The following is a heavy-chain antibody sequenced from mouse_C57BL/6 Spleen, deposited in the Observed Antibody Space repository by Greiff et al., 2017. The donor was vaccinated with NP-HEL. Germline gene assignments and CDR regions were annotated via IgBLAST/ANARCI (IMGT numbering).Heavy chain of an antibody. CDR2: INPGSGGT. CDR1: GYAFTNYL. J-gene: IGHJ2*01. Sequence: VQLQQSGAELVRPGTSVTVSCKASGYAFTNYLIEWVKQRPGQGLEWIGVINPGSGGTNYNEKFKGKATLTADKSSSTAYMQLSSLTSEDSAVYFCASSFITTGVALDYWGQGTTLTVSS. V-gene: IGHV1-54*01. D-gene: IGHD1-1*01. CDR3: ASSFITTGVALDY.